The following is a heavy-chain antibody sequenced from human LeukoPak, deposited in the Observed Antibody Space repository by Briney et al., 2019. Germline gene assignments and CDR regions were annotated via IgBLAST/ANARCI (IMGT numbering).Heavy chain of an antibody. D-gene: IGHD3-10*01. V-gene: IGHV1-2*02. CDR3: ARRGDYYGSGSYYSLDY. J-gene: IGHJ4*02. CDR2: INPDSGGT. Sequence: ASVKVSCKASGYTFTGYYMHWVRQAPGQGLELMGWINPDSGGTNYAQRFQGRVTMTRDTSISTAYMELSRLRSDDTAVYYCARRGDYYGSGSYYSLDYWCQGTLVTVSS. CDR1: GYTFTGYY.